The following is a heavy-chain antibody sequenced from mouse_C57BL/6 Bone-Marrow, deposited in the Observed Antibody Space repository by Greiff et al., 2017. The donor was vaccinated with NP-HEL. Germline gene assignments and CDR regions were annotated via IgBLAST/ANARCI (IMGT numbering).Heavy chain of an antibody. Sequence: QVQLKQPGAELVKPGASVKLSCKASGYTFTSYWMHWVKQRPGRGLEWIGRIDPNSGGTKYNEKFKSKATLTVDKPSSTAYMQLSSLTSEDSAVYYWARGDYYYGSSYPYWYFDVWGTGTTVTVSS. V-gene: IGHV1-72*01. CDR1: GYTFTSYW. D-gene: IGHD1-1*01. CDR2: IDPNSGGT. CDR3: ARGDYYYGSSYPYWYFDV. J-gene: IGHJ1*03.